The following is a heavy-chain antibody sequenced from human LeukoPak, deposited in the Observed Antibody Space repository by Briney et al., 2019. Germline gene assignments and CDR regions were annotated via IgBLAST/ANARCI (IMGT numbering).Heavy chain of an antibody. Sequence: PSETLSLTCTVSGGSISSTNYYWGWIRQPPGKGLEFIGTMYYSGSTYYNPSLKSRVTISVETSKSQFSLRLNSVTAADTAVYHCARGPINYYGSGSYYRQVFDQWGQGTLVTVSS. CDR3: ARGPINYYGSGSYYRQVFDQ. CDR2: MYYSGST. J-gene: IGHJ5*02. D-gene: IGHD3-10*01. CDR1: GGSISSTNYY. V-gene: IGHV4-39*01.